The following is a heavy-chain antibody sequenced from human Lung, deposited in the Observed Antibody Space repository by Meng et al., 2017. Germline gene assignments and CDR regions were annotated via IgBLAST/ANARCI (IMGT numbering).Heavy chain of an antibody. J-gene: IGHJ4*02. CDR2: ISSSSYI. CDR3: AGPTGLGHFDY. D-gene: IGHD6-19*01. V-gene: IGHV3-21*01. Sequence: EVQLVESGGGLVKPGGSLRRSCAASVFTFSNYSMNWVRQAPGKGVEWVSSISSSSYIYYADSVKGRFTVSRDNAKNSLYLQMNGLRAEDTAVYYCAGPTGLGHFDYWGQGTLVTVSS. CDR1: VFTFSNYS.